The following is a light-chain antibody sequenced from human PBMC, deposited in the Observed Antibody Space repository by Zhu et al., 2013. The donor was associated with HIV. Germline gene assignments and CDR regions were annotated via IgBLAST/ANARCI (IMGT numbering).Light chain of an antibody. CDR1: TGIRDS. CDR3: QQYYSYPMCS. Sequence: DIQMTQSPSSLSASIGDRVTITCRASTGIRDSLAWYQYKPGKAPKLLIYAASTLQSGVPSRFSGTGSGSEFILTIRSLQAEDAATYYCQQYYSYPMCSFGQGTKLEIK. CDR2: AAS. J-gene: IGKJ2*04. V-gene: IGKV1-27*01.